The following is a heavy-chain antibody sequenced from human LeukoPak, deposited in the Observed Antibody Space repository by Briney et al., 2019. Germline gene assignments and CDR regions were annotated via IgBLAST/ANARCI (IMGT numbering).Heavy chain of an antibody. CDR3: ARHPPFIAAPSESWFDP. D-gene: IGHD6-13*01. J-gene: IGHJ5*02. Sequence: SETLTLTCTVSGGSISSSSYYWGWIRQPPGKGLEWIGSIYYSGSTYYNPSLKSRVTISVDTSKNQFSLKLSSVTAADTAVYYCARHPPFIAAPSESWFDPWGQGTLVTVSS. V-gene: IGHV4-39*01. CDR2: IYYSGST. CDR1: GGSISSSSYY.